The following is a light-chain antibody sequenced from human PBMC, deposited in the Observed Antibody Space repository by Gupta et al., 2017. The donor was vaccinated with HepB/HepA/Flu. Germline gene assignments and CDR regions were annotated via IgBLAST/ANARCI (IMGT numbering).Light chain of an antibody. CDR3: AAWDDSLNGYV. CDR1: SSDIGSYT. Sequence: QSVLPPPPSASGTPGQGVTISCSGSSSDIGSYTVNWYQQLPGTAPKLLIYSDNQRPSGVPDRFSGSKSGTAASLAISGLQAEDEADYYCAAWDDSLNGYVFGTGTKVTVL. V-gene: IGLV1-44*01. J-gene: IGLJ1*01. CDR2: SDN.